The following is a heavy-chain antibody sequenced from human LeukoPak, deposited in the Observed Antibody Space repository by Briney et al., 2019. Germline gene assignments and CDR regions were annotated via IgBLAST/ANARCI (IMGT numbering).Heavy chain of an antibody. J-gene: IGHJ4*02. D-gene: IGHD2-15*01. Sequence: SETLSLTCTVSGGSISSYYWSWIRQPPGKGLEWLGYIYYSGSTNYNPSLKSRVTISVDTSKNQFSLKLSSVTAADTAVYYCARAIYCSGGSCPDFDYWGQGTLVTVSS. CDR1: GGSISSYY. CDR3: ARAIYCSGGSCPDFDY. V-gene: IGHV4-59*01. CDR2: IYYSGST.